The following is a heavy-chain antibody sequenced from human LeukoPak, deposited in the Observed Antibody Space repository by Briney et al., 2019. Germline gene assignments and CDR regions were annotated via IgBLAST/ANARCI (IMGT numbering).Heavy chain of an antibody. CDR2: INPYNDNT. CDR3: ARDPPLAETGTLTY. CDR1: GYTFTSYG. J-gene: IGHJ4*02. D-gene: IGHD6-19*01. Sequence: ASVKVSCKASGYTFTSYGFSWVRQAPGQGLEWMGWINPYNDNTNYAPWFRGRVTMTTDTSTTTAYMELRSLRSDDTAVYYCARDPPLAETGTLTYWGQGTLVTVSP. V-gene: IGHV1-18*01.